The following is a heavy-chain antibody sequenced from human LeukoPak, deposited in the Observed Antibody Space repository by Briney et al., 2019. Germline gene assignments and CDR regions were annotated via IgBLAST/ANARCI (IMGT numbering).Heavy chain of an antibody. Sequence: ASVKVSCEVSGYTLTELSMHWVRQAPGKGLEWMGGFDPEDGETIYAQKFQGRVTMTEDTSTDTAYMELSSLRSEDTAVYYCATGTLDPYYYGMDVWGQGTTVTVSS. CDR3: ATGTLDPYYYGMDV. D-gene: IGHD3-16*02. CDR1: GYTLTELS. V-gene: IGHV1-24*01. J-gene: IGHJ6*02. CDR2: FDPEDGET.